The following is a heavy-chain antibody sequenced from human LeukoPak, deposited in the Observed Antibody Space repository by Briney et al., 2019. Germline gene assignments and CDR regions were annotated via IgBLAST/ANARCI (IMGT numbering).Heavy chain of an antibody. CDR1: GGAFSSYA. CDR2: IIPIFGTA. J-gene: IGHJ6*03. V-gene: IGHV1-69*13. CDR3: ASLTTGTADYYYYYMDV. Sequence: GASVKVSCKASGGAFSSYAISWVRQAPGQGLEWMGGIIPIFGTANYAQKFQGKVTITADESTSTAYMELSSLRSEDTAVYYCASLTTGTADYYYYYMDVWGKGTTVTVSS. D-gene: IGHD3-9*01.